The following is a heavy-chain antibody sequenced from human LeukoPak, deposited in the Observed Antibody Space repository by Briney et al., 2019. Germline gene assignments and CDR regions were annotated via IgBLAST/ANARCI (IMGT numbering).Heavy chain of an antibody. CDR1: GGSFSGYY. CDR2: INHSGST. V-gene: IGHV4-34*01. J-gene: IGHJ4*02. CDR3: ATYIRGHSFYFDY. D-gene: IGHD3-10*01. Sequence: SETLSLTCAVYGGSFSGYYWSWIRQPPGKGLEWIGEINHSGSTNYNPSLKSRVTISVDTSKNQFSLRLSSVTAADTAVYYCATYIRGHSFYFDYWGQGTLVTVSS.